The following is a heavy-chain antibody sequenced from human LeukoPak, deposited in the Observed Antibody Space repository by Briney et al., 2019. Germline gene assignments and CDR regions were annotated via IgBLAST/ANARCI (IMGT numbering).Heavy chain of an antibody. CDR3: ATSIAATNAFDI. V-gene: IGHV3-23*01. D-gene: IGHD6-6*01. Sequence: GGSLRLSCAASGFTFSSYAMSWVRQAPGKGLEWVSAISGSGGSTYYADSVKGRFTISRDNSKNTLYLQMNSLRAEDTAVYYCATSIAATNAFDIWGQGTMVTVSS. CDR2: ISGSGGST. J-gene: IGHJ3*02. CDR1: GFTFSSYA.